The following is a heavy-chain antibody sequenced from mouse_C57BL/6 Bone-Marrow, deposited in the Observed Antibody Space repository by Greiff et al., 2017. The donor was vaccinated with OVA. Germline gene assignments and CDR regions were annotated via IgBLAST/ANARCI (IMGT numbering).Heavy chain of an antibody. D-gene: IGHD1-1*01. CDR2: IHPNSGST. CDR1: GYTFTSYW. V-gene: IGHV1-64*01. CDR3: ARSSPHYYGTPFAY. J-gene: IGHJ3*01. Sequence: VQLQQPGAELVKPGASVKLSCKASGYTFTSYWMHWVKQRPGQGLEWIGMIHPNSGSTNYNEKFKSKATLTVDKSSSTAYMQLSSLTSEDSAVYYCARSSPHYYGTPFAYWGQGTLVTVSA.